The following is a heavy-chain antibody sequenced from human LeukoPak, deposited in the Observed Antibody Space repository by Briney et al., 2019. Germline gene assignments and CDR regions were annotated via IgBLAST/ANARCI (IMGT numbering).Heavy chain of an antibody. Sequence: PGGSLRLSCAASGFTFSSYGMSWVRQAPGKGLEWVSVIYSGGSTYYADSVKGRFTISRDNSKNTLYLQMNSLRAEDTAVYYCAKDLSGWGQGTLVTVSS. CDR1: GFTFSSYG. CDR3: AKDLSG. J-gene: IGHJ4*02. D-gene: IGHD3-10*01. V-gene: IGHV3-66*01. CDR2: IYSGGST.